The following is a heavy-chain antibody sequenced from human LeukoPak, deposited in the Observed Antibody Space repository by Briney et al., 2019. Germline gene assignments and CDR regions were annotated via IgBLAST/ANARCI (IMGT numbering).Heavy chain of an antibody. CDR2: XXXXGSEK. J-gene: IGHJ4*02. CDR1: GFTFSSYW. Sequence: PGGSLRLSCAASGFTFSSYWXXXXXXXXXXXXXXXXXXXXXGSEKYYVDSVKGRFTISRDNAKNSLYLQMNSLRAEGTAVYYCAREELPQWLAPRESNYFDYWGQGTLVTVSS. CDR3: AREELPQWLAPRESNYFDY. V-gene: IGHV3-7*04. D-gene: IGHD6-19*01.